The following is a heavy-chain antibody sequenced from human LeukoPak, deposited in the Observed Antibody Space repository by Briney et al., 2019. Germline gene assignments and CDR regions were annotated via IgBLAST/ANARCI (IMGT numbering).Heavy chain of an antibody. CDR2: IYSAGST. J-gene: IGHJ4*02. CDR1: GFTVSSNY. D-gene: IGHD2-2*01. CDR3: ARVYCGGTNCLEYYFDY. V-gene: IGHV3-53*01. Sequence: GGSLRLSCAASGFTVSSNYMSWVRQAPGKGLEWVSVIYSAGSTYYADSVKGRFTISRDNSKNTVYLQMNSLRAEDTAVYYCARVYCGGTNCLEYYFDYWGQGTLLTVSS.